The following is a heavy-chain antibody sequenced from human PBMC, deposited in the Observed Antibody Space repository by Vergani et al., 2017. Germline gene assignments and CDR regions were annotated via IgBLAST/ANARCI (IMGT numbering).Heavy chain of an antibody. CDR3: ARDRDSSGWYRRSYYFDY. D-gene: IGHD6-19*01. CDR2: INPSGGST. J-gene: IGHJ4*02. Sequence: QVQLVQSGAEVKKPGASVKVSCKASGYTFTSYYMHWVRQAPGQGLEWMGIINPSGGSTSYAQKSQGRVTMTRDTSTSTVYMELSSLRSEDTAVYYCARDRDSSGWYRRSYYFDYWGQGTLVTVSS. CDR1: GYTFTSYY. V-gene: IGHV1-46*01.